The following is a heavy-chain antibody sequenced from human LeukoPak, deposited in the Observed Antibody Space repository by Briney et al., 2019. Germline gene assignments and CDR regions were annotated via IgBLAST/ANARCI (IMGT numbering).Heavy chain of an antibody. CDR2: IKQDGSEK. V-gene: IGHV3-7*01. Sequence: GGSLRLXCAGSGFTFNSYWMSWVRQAPGKGLEWVANIKQDGSEKDYLDSVKGRFTISRDNTKNSLYLQMNSLRAEDTAVYYCTRDGESGSVVHYYYYMDVWGKGTTVTVSS. CDR1: GFTFNSYW. D-gene: IGHD3-10*01. J-gene: IGHJ6*03. CDR3: TRDGESGSVVHYYYYMDV.